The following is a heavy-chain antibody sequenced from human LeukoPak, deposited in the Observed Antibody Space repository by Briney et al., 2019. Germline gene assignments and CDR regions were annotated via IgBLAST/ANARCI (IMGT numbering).Heavy chain of an antibody. Sequence: ASVKVSCKASGYTFSSYAITWVRQAPGQGLEWMGWINPYNGNTNYAQKLQGRVTMTTDTSTSTAYMELRSLRSDDTAVYYCARQDYGDPNWFDPWGQGTLVTVSS. CDR2: INPYNGNT. J-gene: IGHJ5*02. V-gene: IGHV1-18*01. CDR1: GYTFSSYA. CDR3: ARQDYGDPNWFDP. D-gene: IGHD4-17*01.